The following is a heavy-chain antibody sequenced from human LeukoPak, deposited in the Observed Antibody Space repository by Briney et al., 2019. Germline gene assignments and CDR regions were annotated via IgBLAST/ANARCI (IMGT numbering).Heavy chain of an antibody. D-gene: IGHD7-27*01. CDR1: GYTFTSYH. V-gene: IGHV1-46*01. CDR3: TRGQMGISSFDP. J-gene: IGHJ5*02. CDR2: INPSGGTT. Sequence: GASVKVSCKASGYTFTSYHMHWVRQAPGQGLEWMGIINPSGGTTNYAQKFRGRVTMTRDMSTSTVYMELSRLRSDDTAVYYCTRGQMGISSFDPWGQGTLVTVSS.